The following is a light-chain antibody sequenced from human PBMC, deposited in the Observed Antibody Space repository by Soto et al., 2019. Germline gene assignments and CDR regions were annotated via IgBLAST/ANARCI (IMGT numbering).Light chain of an antibody. J-gene: IGKJ1*01. CDR2: AAS. CDR3: QQNYNAPRT. CDR1: QSISNY. Sequence: EILMTQSPASLSASLGDRVTLTCRASQSISNYLTWYQQKPGQAPRLLIHAASTLQSGVPSRFSGSGSGTDFTLTISSLQPEDFAIYYCQQNYNAPRTFGPGTQVEIK. V-gene: IGKV1-39*01.